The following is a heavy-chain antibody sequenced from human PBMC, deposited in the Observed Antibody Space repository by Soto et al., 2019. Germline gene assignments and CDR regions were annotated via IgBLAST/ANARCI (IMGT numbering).Heavy chain of an antibody. CDR3: AKARAKDFRGYTYGPPHLDS. D-gene: IGHD5-18*01. Sequence: GESLKISCAASGFTFRSYAMNWVRQAPGKGLEWVSSISDSGSFTYYADSVQGRFTISRDNSKDTVLLQMNSLSAEGTAVYYCAKARAKDFRGYTYGPPHLDSWGQGTLVTVSS. J-gene: IGHJ4*02. CDR1: GFTFRSYA. V-gene: IGHV3-23*01. CDR2: ISDSGSFT.